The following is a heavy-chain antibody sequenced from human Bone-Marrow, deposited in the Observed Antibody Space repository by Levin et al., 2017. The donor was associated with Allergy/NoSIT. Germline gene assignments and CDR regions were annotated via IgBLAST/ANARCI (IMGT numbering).Heavy chain of an antibody. Sequence: PSETLSLTCTVSGGSISSSSYYWGWIRQPPGKGLEWIGSIYYSGSTYYNPSLKSRVTISVDTSKNQFSLKLSSVTAADTAVYYCARHLAVVVPLNFDPWGQGTLVTVSS. CDR2: IYYSGST. D-gene: IGHD2-15*01. CDR1: GGSISSSSYY. CDR3: ARHLAVVVPLNFDP. J-gene: IGHJ5*02. V-gene: IGHV4-39*01.